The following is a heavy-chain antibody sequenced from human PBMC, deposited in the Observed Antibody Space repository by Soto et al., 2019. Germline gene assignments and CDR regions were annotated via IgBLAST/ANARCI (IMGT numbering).Heavy chain of an antibody. V-gene: IGHV3-23*01. J-gene: IGHJ4*02. Sequence: GGSLRLSCAASGFTFSSYSISWVRQAPWKGLEWVSHVAAGGVHTYYAESVKGRFTISRDNSKNTLFLQINTLRADDTAIYFCARRASFLGTFDYWGQGVLVTVSS. CDR2: VAAGGVHT. CDR3: ARRASFLGTFDY. CDR1: GFTFSSYS. D-gene: IGHD3-16*02.